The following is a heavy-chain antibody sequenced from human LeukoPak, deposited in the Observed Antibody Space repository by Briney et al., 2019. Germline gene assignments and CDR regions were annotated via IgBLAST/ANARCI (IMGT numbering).Heavy chain of an antibody. CDR2: INWNGGST. J-gene: IGHJ4*02. Sequence: GGSLRLSCAASGFTFDDYGMSWVRQAPGKGLEWVSGINWNGGSTGYADSVKGRFTISRDNAKNSLYLQMNSLRAEDTALYYCARVVGATMIPGYYFDYWGQGTLVTVSS. CDR1: GFTFDDYG. D-gene: IGHD1-26*01. CDR3: ARVVGATMIPGYYFDY. V-gene: IGHV3-20*04.